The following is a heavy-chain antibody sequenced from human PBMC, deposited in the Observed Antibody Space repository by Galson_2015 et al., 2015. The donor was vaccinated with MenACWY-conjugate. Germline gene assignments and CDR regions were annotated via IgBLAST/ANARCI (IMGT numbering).Heavy chain of an antibody. CDR2: IKQDGSDI. CDR1: GFTFKDYR. V-gene: IGHV3-7*03. Sequence: SLRLSCAVSGFTFKDYRMTWVRQVPGKRPEWVANIKQDGSDIYYVDSVRGRFTISRDNAQSSMYLQMNDVRAEDTAVYYCARARGGWDINMIRGVLDVWGKGTTVTVSA. CDR3: ARARGGWDINMIRGVLDV. J-gene: IGHJ6*04. D-gene: IGHD3-10*01.